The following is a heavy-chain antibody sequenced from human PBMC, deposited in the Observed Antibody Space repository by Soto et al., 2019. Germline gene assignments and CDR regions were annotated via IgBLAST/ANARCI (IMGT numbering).Heavy chain of an antibody. CDR3: AKDRRGGECPAFDR. J-gene: IGHJ3*01. CDR1: GFTLSDYD. CDR2: IRGDGGAT. V-gene: IGHV3-23*01. D-gene: IGHD2-8*02. Sequence: DVHLLESGGGLVQPGGSLRLSCVASGFTLSDYDMGWVRQAPGKGLEWVSLIRGDGGATYYARSLEGRLTISRDTSENTLYLQMNSLRAEDTALYYCAKDRRGGECPAFDRWGQGTLVTVSS.